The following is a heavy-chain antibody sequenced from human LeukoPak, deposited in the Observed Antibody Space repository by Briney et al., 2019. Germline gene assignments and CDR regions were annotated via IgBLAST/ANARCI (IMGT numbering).Heavy chain of an antibody. CDR2: ISSSSSTI. J-gene: IGHJ4*02. Sequence: GGSLRLSCAASGFTFSSYSMNWVRQAPGKGLEWVSYISSSSSTIYYADPVKGRFTISRDNAKNSLYLQMNSLRAEDTAVYYCARAYYYDSSGYYYLDYWGQGTLVTVSS. D-gene: IGHD3-22*01. V-gene: IGHV3-48*04. CDR1: GFTFSSYS. CDR3: ARAYYYDSSGYYYLDY.